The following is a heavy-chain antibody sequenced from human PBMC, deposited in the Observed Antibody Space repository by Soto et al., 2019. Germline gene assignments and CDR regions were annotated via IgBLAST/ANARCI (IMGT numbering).Heavy chain of an antibody. J-gene: IGHJ2*01. Sequence: QVQLVQSGAEVKKPGASMRVSCKASGYTFSTYYLHWVRQAPGQGLEWMGIVTPSGGSTSYAQKCQGRGTMTRDTATSTVYMELSSLRAEDTAIYYGARSDDYWYFDLWGRGTLVTVSS. CDR1: GYTFSTYY. CDR3: ARSDDYWYFDL. CDR2: VTPSGGST. V-gene: IGHV1-46*03.